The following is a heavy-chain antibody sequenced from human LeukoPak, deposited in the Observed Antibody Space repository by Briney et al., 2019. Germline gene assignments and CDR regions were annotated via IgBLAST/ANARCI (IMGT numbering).Heavy chain of an antibody. J-gene: IGHJ6*02. CDR3: ARDPGSSWPYYYYYGMDV. D-gene: IGHD6-13*01. CDR1: GFTFDDYA. Sequence: GGSLRLSCAASGFTFDDYAMHWVRQAPGKGLEWVSGISWNSGSIGYADSVKGRFTISRDNAKNSLYLQMNSLRAEDTAVYYCARDPGSSWPYYYYYGMDVWGQGTTVTVSS. V-gene: IGHV3-9*01. CDR2: ISWNSGSI.